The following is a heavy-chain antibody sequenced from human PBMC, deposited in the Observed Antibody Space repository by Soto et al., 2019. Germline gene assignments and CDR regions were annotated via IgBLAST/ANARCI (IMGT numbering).Heavy chain of an antibody. CDR2: IYYSGIT. J-gene: IGHJ4*02. CDR3: ARWPQLEPRFDY. V-gene: IGHV4-31*03. D-gene: IGHD1-1*01. CDR1: SGSSSSGGYY. Sequence: TLSLTCTVSSGSSSSGGYYWSWIRQHPGKGLEWIGYIYYSGITYYNPSLKSRVTISVDTSKNQFSLKLSSVTAADTAVYYCARWPQLEPRFDYWGQGTLVTVSS.